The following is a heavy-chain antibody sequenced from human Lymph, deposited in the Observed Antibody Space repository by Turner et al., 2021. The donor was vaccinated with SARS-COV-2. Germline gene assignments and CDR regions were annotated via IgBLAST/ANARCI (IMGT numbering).Heavy chain of an antibody. D-gene: IGHD6-13*01. CDR3: ARIVAPGMGGGVYYYYYGMDV. V-gene: IGHV1-69*10. CDR1: GGTFSSSA. CDR2: IIPMLGIA. J-gene: IGHJ6*02. Sequence: QVQLVQSGAEVKKPGSSVKVSCKASGGTFSSSAISWVRQAPGQGLEWMGVIIPMLGIANYAQKFQGRVTITAEKSTSTAYMELSSLRSEDTAVYYCARIVAPGMGGGVYYYYYGMDVWGQGTTVTVSS.